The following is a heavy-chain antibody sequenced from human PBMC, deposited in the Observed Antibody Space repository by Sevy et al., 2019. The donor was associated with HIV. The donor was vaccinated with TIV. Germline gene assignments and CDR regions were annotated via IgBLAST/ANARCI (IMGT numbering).Heavy chain of an antibody. D-gene: IGHD2-2*01. CDR3: ARDMLGYCSSTSCYAEGYFDY. CDR1: GGSISSYY. V-gene: IGHV4-59*01. CDR2: IYYSGST. J-gene: IGHJ4*02. Sequence: SETLSLTCTVSGGSISSYYWSWIRQPPGKGLEWIGYIYYSGSTNYNPSVKSRVTRSLDTSKNQFSLNLSPVTAADTAENYCARDMLGYCSSTSCYAEGYFDYWGQGTLVTVSS.